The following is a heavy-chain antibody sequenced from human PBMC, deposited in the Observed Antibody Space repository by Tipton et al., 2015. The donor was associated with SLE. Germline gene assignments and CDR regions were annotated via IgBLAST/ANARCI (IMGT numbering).Heavy chain of an antibody. CDR2: IYSGGST. CDR1: GFTVSSNY. CDR3: ARVGYCSGGSCLYWYFDL. J-gene: IGHJ2*01. Sequence: AVSGFTVSSNYMSWVRQAPGKGLEWVSVIYSGGSTYYADSVKGRFTISRDNSKNTLYLQMNSLRAEDTAVYYCARVGYCSGGSCLYWYFDLWGRGTLVTVSS. D-gene: IGHD2-15*01. V-gene: IGHV3-53*05.